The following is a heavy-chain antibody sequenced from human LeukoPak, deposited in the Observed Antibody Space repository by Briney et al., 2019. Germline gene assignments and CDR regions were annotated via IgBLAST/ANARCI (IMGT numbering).Heavy chain of an antibody. D-gene: IGHD1-26*01. CDR3: ATEAYSRGVHVFDI. CDR2: INPNSGGT. CDR1: GYTFTGYY. V-gene: IGHV1-2*02. Sequence: ASVKVSCKASGYTFTGYYMHWVRQAPGQGLEWMGWINPNSGGTNYAQKFQGRVTMTRDTSIRTVYMELSRLRSDDTAVYYCATEAYSRGVHVFDIWGQGTMVTVSS. J-gene: IGHJ3*02.